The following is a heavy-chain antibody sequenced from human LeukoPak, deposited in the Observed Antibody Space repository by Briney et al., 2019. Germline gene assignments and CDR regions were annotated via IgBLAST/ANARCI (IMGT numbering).Heavy chain of an antibody. Sequence: PSETLSLTCAVYGGSFSGYYWSWIRQPPGKGLEWIGEINHSGSTNYNPSLKSRVTISVDTSKNQFSLKLSSVTAADTAVYYCARHGVWGDFDYWGQGTLVTVSS. CDR3: ARHGVWGDFDY. CDR2: INHSGST. CDR1: GGSFSGYY. V-gene: IGHV4-34*01. D-gene: IGHD2-8*01. J-gene: IGHJ4*02.